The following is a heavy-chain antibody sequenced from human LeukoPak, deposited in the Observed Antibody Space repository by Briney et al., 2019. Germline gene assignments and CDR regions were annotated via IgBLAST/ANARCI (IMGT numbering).Heavy chain of an antibody. CDR2: IIYIYGTA. V-gene: IGHV1-69*05. CDR3: ARVPGRGYSYGPDAFDI. D-gene: IGHD5-18*01. Sequence: SVQVSCKASGGTFRSYAISWVRQAPGQGLEWMGGIIYIYGTANYAQKFQGRVTITTDESTSTAYMELSSLRSEDTAVYYCARVPGRGYSYGPDAFDIWGQGTMVTVSS. J-gene: IGHJ3*02. CDR1: GGTFRSYA.